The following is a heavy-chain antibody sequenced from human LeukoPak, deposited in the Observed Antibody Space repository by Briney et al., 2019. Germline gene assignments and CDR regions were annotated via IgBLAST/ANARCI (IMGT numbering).Heavy chain of an antibody. CDR3: ARVTPGQEQRLGTPDY. D-gene: IGHD6-25*01. Sequence: PSETLSLTCAVYGGSFSGYYWSWIRQPPGKGLEWIGEINHSGSTNYNPSLKSRVTISVDTSKNQFSLKLSSVTAADTAVYYCARVTPGQEQRLGTPDYWGQGTLVTVSS. CDR1: GGSFSGYY. V-gene: IGHV4-34*01. J-gene: IGHJ4*02. CDR2: INHSGST.